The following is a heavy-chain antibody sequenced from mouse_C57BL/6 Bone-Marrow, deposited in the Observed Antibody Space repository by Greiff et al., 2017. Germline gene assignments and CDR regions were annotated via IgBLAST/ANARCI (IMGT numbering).Heavy chain of an antibody. Sequence: QVQLQQPGAELVKPGASVKMSCKASGYTFTSYWITWVKQRPGQGLEWIGDIYPGSGSTNYNEKFKSKATLTVDTSSSTAYMQLSSLTSEDSAVYYFARPDYDYDWFAYWGQGTLVTVSA. CDR1: GYTFTSYW. V-gene: IGHV1-55*01. D-gene: IGHD2-4*01. CDR3: ARPDYDYDWFAY. J-gene: IGHJ3*01. CDR2: IYPGSGST.